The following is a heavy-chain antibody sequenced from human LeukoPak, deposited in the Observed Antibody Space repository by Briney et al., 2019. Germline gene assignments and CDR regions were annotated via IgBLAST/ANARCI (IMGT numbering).Heavy chain of an antibody. J-gene: IGHJ4*02. Sequence: GGSLRLSCAASGFTVSSNYMSWVRQAPGKGLEWVSVMYSGGSTYYADSVKGRFTISRDNAKNTLYLQMNSLRDEDTAVYYCARRTHGYYDSSGHFDYWGQGNLVTVSS. CDR3: ARRTHGYYDSSGHFDY. D-gene: IGHD3-22*01. CDR1: GFTVSSNY. V-gene: IGHV3-66*01. CDR2: MYSGGST.